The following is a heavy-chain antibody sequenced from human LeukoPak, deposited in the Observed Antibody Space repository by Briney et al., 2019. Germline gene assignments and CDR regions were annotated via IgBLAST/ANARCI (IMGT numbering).Heavy chain of an antibody. CDR3: ARAEMSPFWSASYSRSYSFDY. Sequence: GASVKVSCKASGYSFTVYYIHWVRQAPGQGLEWLGCINPNSGGTNYAQKFQGRVTMTRDTSIRTAYLHLSGLSSDDTAVYFCARAEMSPFWSASYSRSYSFDYWGQGTLVTASS. CDR2: INPNSGGT. D-gene: IGHD3-3*01. V-gene: IGHV1-2*02. J-gene: IGHJ4*02. CDR1: GYSFTVYY.